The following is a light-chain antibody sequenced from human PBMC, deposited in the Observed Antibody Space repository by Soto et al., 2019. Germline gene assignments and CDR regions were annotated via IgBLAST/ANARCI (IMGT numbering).Light chain of an antibody. CDR3: CSYAGSYTHV. CDR2: DVI. Sequence: QSALTQPRSVSRSPGQSVTISCTGTSSDVGTYTYVSWYQQHPGKAPKLIIYDVIKRPSGVPDRFSGSKSGNTASLTISGLQAEDEADYYCCSYAGSYTHVFGTGTKVTVL. J-gene: IGLJ1*01. V-gene: IGLV2-11*01. CDR1: SSDVGTYTY.